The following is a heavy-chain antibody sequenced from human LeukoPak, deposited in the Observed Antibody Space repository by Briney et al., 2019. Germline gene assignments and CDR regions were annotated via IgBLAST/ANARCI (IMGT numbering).Heavy chain of an antibody. D-gene: IGHD2-2*01. Sequence: ASETLSLTCAVSGGSISSSNRWSWARQPPGKGLEWIGEIFHAGITNYNPSLTSRVTISVDNSRNQFSPKLTSVTAADTAVYYCLRTYCSSTSCHYFDYWGQGALVTVSS. V-gene: IGHV4-4*02. J-gene: IGHJ4*02. CDR3: LRTYCSSTSCHYFDY. CDR2: IFHAGIT. CDR1: GGSISSSNR.